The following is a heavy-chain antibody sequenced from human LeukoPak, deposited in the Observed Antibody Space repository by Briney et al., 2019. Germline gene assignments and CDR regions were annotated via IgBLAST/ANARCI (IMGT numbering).Heavy chain of an antibody. CDR1: GYTFTSYD. CDR3: ARGLDDSSGYYADY. D-gene: IGHD3-22*01. Sequence: ASVKVFCKASGYTFTSYDINWVRQATGQGLEWMGWMNPNSGNTGYAQKFQGRVTITRNTSISTAYMELSSLRSEDTAVYYCARGLDDSSGYYADYWGQGTLVTVSS. V-gene: IGHV1-8*03. J-gene: IGHJ4*02. CDR2: MNPNSGNT.